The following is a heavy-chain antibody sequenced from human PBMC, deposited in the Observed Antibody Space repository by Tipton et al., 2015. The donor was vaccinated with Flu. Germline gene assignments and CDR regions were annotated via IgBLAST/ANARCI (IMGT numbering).Heavy chain of an antibody. CDR1: GGSFSSGSYY. CDR2: IYTTGST. V-gene: IGHV4-61*02. CDR3: ARSPSYSGSGIYPYYFDD. J-gene: IGHJ4*02. D-gene: IGHD3-10*01. Sequence: TLSLTCSVSGGSFSSGSYYWTWIRQSAGNGLEWIGRIYTTGSTNYNPSLKSRVTLSVDTTENQFSLKLSSVTAADTAVYFCARSPSYSGSGIYPYYFDDWGQGTLVTVAS.